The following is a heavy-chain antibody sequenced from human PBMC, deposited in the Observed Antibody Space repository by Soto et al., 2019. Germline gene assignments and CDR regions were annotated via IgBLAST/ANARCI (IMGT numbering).Heavy chain of an antibody. CDR1: GGSIRRSSYY. CDR3: ARHGSGWFDY. CDR2: IYDSGST. D-gene: IGHD6-19*01. Sequence: SETLSLTCTVSGGSIRRSSYYWGWIRQPPGKGLEWIGSIYDSGSTRYNPSLQSRVTVSVDMSKNQFSLKLRYVTAADTAVYYCARHGSGWFDYWGQGSLVTSPQ. J-gene: IGHJ4*02. V-gene: IGHV4-39*01.